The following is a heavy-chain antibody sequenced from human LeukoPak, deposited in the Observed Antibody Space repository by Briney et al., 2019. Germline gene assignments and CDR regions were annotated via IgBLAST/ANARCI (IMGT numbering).Heavy chain of an antibody. Sequence: GGSLRLSCAASGFTFTDFYMNWVRQAPGKGLEWVSYISSSGSTIYYADSVKGRFTISRDNAKNSLYLQMNSLRAEDTAVYYCAREEGYCSGGSCYEAWNWFDPWGQGTLVTVSS. CDR1: GFTFTDFY. J-gene: IGHJ5*02. CDR3: AREEGYCSGGSCYEAWNWFDP. CDR2: ISSSGSTI. D-gene: IGHD2-15*01. V-gene: IGHV3-11*01.